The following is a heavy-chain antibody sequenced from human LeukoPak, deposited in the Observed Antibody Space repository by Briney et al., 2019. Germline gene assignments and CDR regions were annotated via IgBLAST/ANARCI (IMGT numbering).Heavy chain of an antibody. V-gene: IGHV4-39*07. Sequence: PSETLSLTCTVSGGSINSGTYLWGCIRQSPGKGLEWIGSISSSGNTYYNPSLKSRVTVSVDTSKNQFSLKVTSVTAADTAVYYCARWVGNRNWFGPWGQGTLVTVSS. CDR3: ARWVGNRNWFGP. D-gene: IGHD1-26*01. CDR1: GGSINSGTYL. J-gene: IGHJ5*02. CDR2: ISSSGNT.